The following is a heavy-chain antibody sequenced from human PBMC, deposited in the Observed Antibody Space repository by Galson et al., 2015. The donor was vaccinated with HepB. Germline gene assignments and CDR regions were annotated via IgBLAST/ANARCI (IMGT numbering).Heavy chain of an antibody. CDR3: ARLTGYDFYNWFDP. J-gene: IGHJ5*02. CDR1: SSNY. V-gene: IGHV4-59*01. Sequence: SSNYWSWLRQPPGKGPEWIAYISDSGTTDYNPSLRSRVHISIDTSRNQFSLKLSSVTAADTALYYCARLTGYDFYNWFDPWGQGTRVTVSS. CDR2: ISDSGTT. D-gene: IGHD5-12*01.